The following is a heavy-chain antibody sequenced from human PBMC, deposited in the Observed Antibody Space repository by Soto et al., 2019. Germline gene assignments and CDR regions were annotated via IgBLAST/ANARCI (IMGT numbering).Heavy chain of an antibody. D-gene: IGHD3-3*01. CDR3: ARHQFSETIFGVVTNYYYGMDV. CDR2: IYPGDSDT. CDR1: GYSFTSYW. J-gene: IGHJ6*02. Sequence: PGESLKISCKGSGYSFTSYWIGWVRQMPGKGLEWMGIIYPGDSDTGYSPSFQGQVTISADKSISTAYLQWSSLKASDTAMYYCARHQFSETIFGVVTNYYYGMDVWGQGTTVTVSS. V-gene: IGHV5-51*01.